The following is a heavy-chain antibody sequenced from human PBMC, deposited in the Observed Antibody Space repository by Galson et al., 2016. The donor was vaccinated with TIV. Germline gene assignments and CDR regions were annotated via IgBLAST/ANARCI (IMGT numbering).Heavy chain of an antibody. CDR3: ASHPRTTVVRLYDDFGL. Sequence: QSGAEVKKPGESLKISCKASGYNFMNYWIGWVRHMPGKGLEWMGIIYPGDSNTRYSPSFEGQVTISADMSINTAYLQWSSLKASDTAIYYCASHPRTTVVRLYDDFGLWGRGTLIAVSS. J-gene: IGHJ2*01. CDR1: GYNFMNYW. V-gene: IGHV5-51*03. D-gene: IGHD4-23*01. CDR2: IYPGDSNT.